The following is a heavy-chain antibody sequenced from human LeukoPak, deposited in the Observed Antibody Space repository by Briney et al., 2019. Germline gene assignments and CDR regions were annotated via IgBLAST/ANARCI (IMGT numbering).Heavy chain of an antibody. Sequence: GGSLRLSCAASRFIFDNYGMTWVRQAPGKGLEWVSGISDDGYGTYYADSVKGRFTISRDNSKNTLYLQMNSLRAEDTAVYYCAKANNWAFDAFDIWGQGTMVTVSS. J-gene: IGHJ3*02. CDR1: RFIFDNYG. V-gene: IGHV3-23*01. CDR3: AKANNWAFDAFDI. CDR2: ISDDGYGT. D-gene: IGHD2/OR15-2a*01.